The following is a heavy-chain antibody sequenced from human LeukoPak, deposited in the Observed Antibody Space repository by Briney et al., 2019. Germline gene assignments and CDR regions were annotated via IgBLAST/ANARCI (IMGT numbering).Heavy chain of an antibody. CDR2: IKQDGSEK. CDR3: ARDSSSWYNHFDY. V-gene: IGHV3-7*03. D-gene: IGHD6-13*01. J-gene: IGHJ4*02. CDR1: GLTFSSYW. Sequence: GGSLRLSCAASGLTFSSYWMSWVRQAPGKGLEWVANIKQDGSEKYYVDSVKGRFTISRDNAKNSLYLQMNSLRAEDTAVYYCARDSSSWYNHFDYWGQGTLVTVSS.